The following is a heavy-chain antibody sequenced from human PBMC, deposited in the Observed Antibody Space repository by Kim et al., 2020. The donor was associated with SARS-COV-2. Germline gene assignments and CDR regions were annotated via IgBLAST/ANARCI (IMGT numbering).Heavy chain of an antibody. J-gene: IGHJ4*02. V-gene: IGHV1-2*06. CDR2: INPNSGGT. CDR3: ARDQEGLEFYLDF. D-gene: IGHD1-1*01. CDR1: GSTFSGYY. Sequence: ASVKVSCRASGSTFSGYYIHWLRQAPGQGLEWMGRINPNSGGTKSAQTFQGRVTMTSDTSISTVYMELSRLTSDDTAIYYCARDQEGLEFYLDFWGQGTLVTVSS.